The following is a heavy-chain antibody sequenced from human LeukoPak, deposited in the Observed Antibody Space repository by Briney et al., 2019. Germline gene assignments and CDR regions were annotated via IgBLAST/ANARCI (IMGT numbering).Heavy chain of an antibody. Sequence: GESLKISCKGSGYSFTSYWIGWVRQMPGKGLEWMGIIYPGDSDTRYSPSFQGQVTISADKSISTAYLQWSSLKASDTAMYYCARRVAVAGSFTDNSYYFDYWGRGTLVTVSS. CDR2: IYPGDSDT. J-gene: IGHJ4*02. V-gene: IGHV5-51*01. D-gene: IGHD6-19*01. CDR3: ARRVAVAGSFTDNSYYFDY. CDR1: GYSFTSYW.